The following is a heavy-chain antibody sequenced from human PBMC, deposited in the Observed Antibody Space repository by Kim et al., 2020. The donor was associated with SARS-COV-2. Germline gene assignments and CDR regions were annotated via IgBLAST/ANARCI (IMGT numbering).Heavy chain of an antibody. CDR2: IYYSGST. J-gene: IGHJ4*02. CDR3: ARHVLLWFGESSPIDFDY. V-gene: IGHV4-39*01. Sequence: SETLSLTCTVSGGSISSSSYYWGWIRQPPGKGLEWIGSIYYSGSTYYNPSLKSRVTISVDTSKNQFSLKLSSVTAADTAVYYCARHVLLWFGESSPIDFDYWGQGTLVTVSS. D-gene: IGHD3-10*01. CDR1: GGSISSSSYY.